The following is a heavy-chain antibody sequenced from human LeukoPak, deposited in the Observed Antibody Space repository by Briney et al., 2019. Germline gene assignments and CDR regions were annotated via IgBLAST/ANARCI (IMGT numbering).Heavy chain of an antibody. Sequence: SETLSLTCTVSGGSISGFYWSWIRQPPGKGLEWIGYIHYSGSTNYNPSLKSRVIISLDTSKTQFSLRLSSVTAADTAVYYCARHARKRLTSNWDFWGQGTLVTVSS. CDR3: ARHARKRLTSNWDF. D-gene: IGHD2-21*02. J-gene: IGHJ4*02. V-gene: IGHV4-59*08. CDR2: IHYSGST. CDR1: GGSISGFY.